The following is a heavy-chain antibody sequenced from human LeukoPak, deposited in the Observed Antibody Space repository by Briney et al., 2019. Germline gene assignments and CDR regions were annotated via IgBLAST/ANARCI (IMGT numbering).Heavy chain of an antibody. J-gene: IGHJ5*02. CDR3: ATTARLAVWFDP. D-gene: IGHD4-17*01. CDR1: GGTFSSYA. V-gene: IGHV1-69*05. CDR2: IIPIFGTA. Sequence: RASVKVSCKASGGTFSSYAISWVRQAPGQGLEWMGGIIPIFGTANYAQKFQGRVTITTDESTSTAYMELSSLRSEDTAVYYCATTARLAVWFDPWGQGTLVTVSS.